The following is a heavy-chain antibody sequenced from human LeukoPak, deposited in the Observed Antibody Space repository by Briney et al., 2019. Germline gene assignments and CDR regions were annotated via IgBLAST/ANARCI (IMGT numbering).Heavy chain of an antibody. Sequence: GGSLRLSCAASGFTFSSYAMSWVRQAPGKGLEWVSTVSDNGGSTYYADSVKGRFTISRDNSKNTLYLQMNSLRAEDTAVYYCAKDQNVGYVETFDIWGQGTMVTVSS. CDR3: AKDQNVGYVETFDI. CDR1: GFTFSSYA. CDR2: VSDNGGST. V-gene: IGHV3-23*01. J-gene: IGHJ3*02. D-gene: IGHD5-12*01.